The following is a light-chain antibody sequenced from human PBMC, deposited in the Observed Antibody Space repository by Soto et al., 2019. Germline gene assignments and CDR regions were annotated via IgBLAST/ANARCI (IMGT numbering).Light chain of an antibody. V-gene: IGLV2-23*01. CDR2: EGY. J-gene: IGLJ2*01. CDR3: CSYAGGTSWV. Sequence: QSALTQPASVSGSPGQSITISCTGTSSDVGNYNLVSWYQQHPGKAPKVMIYEGYKRPSGVSDRFSGSKSGNTASLTISGLQVEDEADYHCCSYAGGTSWVFGGGTKLTVL. CDR1: SSDVGNYNL.